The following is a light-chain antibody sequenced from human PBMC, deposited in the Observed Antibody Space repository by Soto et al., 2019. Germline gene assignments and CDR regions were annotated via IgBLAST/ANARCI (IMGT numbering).Light chain of an antibody. Sequence: DIVLSPAPATLSSSPGARASLSCRASQSIRSYLAWYQQKPDQAPRLLIYDASNRATGIPGRFSGSGSGTDFTLTISSLEPEDFAIYYCQQRSNWPPWTFGQGTKVDIK. J-gene: IGKJ1*01. CDR1: QSIRSY. CDR2: DAS. V-gene: IGKV3-11*01. CDR3: QQRSNWPPWT.